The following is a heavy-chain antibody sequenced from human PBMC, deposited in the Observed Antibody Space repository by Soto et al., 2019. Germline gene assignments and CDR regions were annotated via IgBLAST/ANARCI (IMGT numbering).Heavy chain of an antibody. CDR2: IYYSGST. CDR1: GGSISSSSYY. Sequence: SETLSLTCTVSGGSISSSSYYWGWIRQPPGKGLEWIGSIYYSGSTNYNPSLKSRVTISVDTSKNQCSLKLSSVTAADTAVYYCARTRYSGYDWGPSYFDYWGQGTLVTVSS. CDR3: ARTRYSGYDWGPSYFDY. D-gene: IGHD5-12*01. V-gene: IGHV4-39*07. J-gene: IGHJ4*02.